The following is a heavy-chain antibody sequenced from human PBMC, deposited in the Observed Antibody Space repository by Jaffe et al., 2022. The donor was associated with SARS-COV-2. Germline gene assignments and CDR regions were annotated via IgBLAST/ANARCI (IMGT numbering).Heavy chain of an antibody. CDR3: ASTPELPPGRYYYYGMDV. J-gene: IGHJ6*02. CDR1: GGSISSYY. D-gene: IGHD2-15*01. V-gene: IGHV4-4*07. Sequence: QVQLQESGPGLVKPSETLSLTCTVSGGSISSYYWSWIRQPAGKGLEWIGRIYTSGSTNYNPSLKSRVTMSVDTSKNQFSLKLSSVTAADTAVYYCASTPELPPGRYYYYGMDVWGQGTTVTVSS. CDR2: IYTSGST.